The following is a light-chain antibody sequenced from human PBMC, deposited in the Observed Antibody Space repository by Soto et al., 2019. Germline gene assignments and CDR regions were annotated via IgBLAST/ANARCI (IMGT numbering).Light chain of an antibody. CDR1: QSVRTF. J-gene: IGKJ1*01. CDR3: QQRSTWPLGA. Sequence: ETVLTQSPATLSLSPGERATLSCRASQSVRTFLAWYQQKPGQAPRLLIFDASTRATGIPARFSGSGSGTAFTLTISSLEPEDSTVYYCQQRSTWPLGAFGQGTKVEIK. CDR2: DAS. V-gene: IGKV3-11*01.